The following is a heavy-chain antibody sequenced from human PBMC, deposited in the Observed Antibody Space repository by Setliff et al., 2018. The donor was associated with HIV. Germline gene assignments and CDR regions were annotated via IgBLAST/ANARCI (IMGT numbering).Heavy chain of an antibody. V-gene: IGHV4-59*08. CDR1: GGSISTYH. CDR3: ARRTIFGVVVDY. J-gene: IGHJ4*02. D-gene: IGHD3-3*01. CDR2: IYKSGST. Sequence: SETLSLTCSVSGGSISTYHWSWIRQPPGKGLEWIGYIYKSGSTNYSPSLKSRVTISPGTSKNQFSLKLTSVTAADTAVYYCARRTIFGVVVDYWGQGNLVTVSS.